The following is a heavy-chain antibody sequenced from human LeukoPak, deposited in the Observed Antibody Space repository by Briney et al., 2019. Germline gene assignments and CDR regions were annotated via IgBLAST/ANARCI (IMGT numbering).Heavy chain of an antibody. Sequence: PGGSLRLSCAASGFTFSSYAMSWVRQAPGKGLEWVSAISGSGGSTYYADSVKGRFTIPRDNSKNTLYLQMNSLRAEDTAVYYCAKDSGSYPYVNYYYYGMDVWGQGTTVTVSS. V-gene: IGHV3-23*01. CDR1: GFTFSSYA. D-gene: IGHD1-26*01. J-gene: IGHJ6*02. CDR2: ISGSGGST. CDR3: AKDSGSYPYVNYYYYGMDV.